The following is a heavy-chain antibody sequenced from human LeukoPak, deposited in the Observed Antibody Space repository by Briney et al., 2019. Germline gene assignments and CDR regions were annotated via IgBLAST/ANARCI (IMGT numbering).Heavy chain of an antibody. CDR1: GGSISSSSYY. CDR2: IYYSGST. J-gene: IGHJ4*02. Sequence: SETLSLTCTVSGGSISSSSYYWGWIRQPPGKGLEWIGYIYYSGSTNYNPSLKSRVTISVDTSKNQFSLKLSSVTAADTAVYYCARGRYDILTGYGGEFDYWGQGTLVTVSS. D-gene: IGHD3-9*01. V-gene: IGHV4-61*05. CDR3: ARGRYDILTGYGGEFDY.